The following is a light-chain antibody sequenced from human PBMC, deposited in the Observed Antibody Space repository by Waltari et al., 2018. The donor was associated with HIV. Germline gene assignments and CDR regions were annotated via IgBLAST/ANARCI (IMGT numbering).Light chain of an antibody. CDR3: CAYAGSTTYVI. CDR2: EVS. CDR1: SSDVGGYNL. Sequence: QPASVSGSPGQSITISCTGTSSDVGGYNLLSWYQQHPGKAPKLMIYEVSKRPSGVSNRFSGSKSGNTASLTISGLQAEDEADYYCCAYAGSTTYVIFGGGTKLTVL. J-gene: IGLJ2*01. V-gene: IGLV2-23*02.